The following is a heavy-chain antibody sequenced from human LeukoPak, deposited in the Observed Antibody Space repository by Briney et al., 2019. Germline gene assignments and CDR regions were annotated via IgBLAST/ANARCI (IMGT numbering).Heavy chain of an antibody. CDR2: ISGNDFST. CDR3: AKSVAIYFYYGLDV. D-gene: IGHD3-3*01. V-gene: IGHV3-23*01. CDR1: GFIFRNYA. Sequence: GGSLRLSCVASGFIFRNYAMSWVRQAPGKGLEWVSSISGNDFSTYYADSVKGRFTISRDNSKNMLYLHMDSLRAEDTAVYYCAKSVAIYFYYGLDVWGQGTTVAVSS. J-gene: IGHJ6*02.